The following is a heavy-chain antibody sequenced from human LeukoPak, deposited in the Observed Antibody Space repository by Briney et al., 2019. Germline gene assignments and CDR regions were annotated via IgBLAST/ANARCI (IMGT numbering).Heavy chain of an antibody. J-gene: IGHJ3*02. V-gene: IGHV3-23*01. CDR1: GCSFSDYA. CDR3: AHMVDIVATIREVAFDI. Sequence: PGGSLRLSCAASGCSFSDYAMNWVRQAPGKGLEWVSTISGSGGSTYYADSVKGRFTISRDNFKNTLYLQMNSLRAEDTAVYYCAHMVDIVATIREVAFDIWGQGTVVTVSS. D-gene: IGHD5-12*01. CDR2: ISGSGGST.